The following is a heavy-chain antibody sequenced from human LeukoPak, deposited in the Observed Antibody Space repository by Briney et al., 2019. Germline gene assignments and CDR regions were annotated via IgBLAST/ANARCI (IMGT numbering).Heavy chain of an antibody. CDR2: IYTSGST. J-gene: IGHJ2*01. D-gene: IGHD1-26*01. CDR3: ARDWGIYSGSYSHWYFDL. CDR1: GGSISSYY. V-gene: IGHV4-4*07. Sequence: PSETLSLTCTVSGGSISSYYWSWIRQPAGKGLEWIGRIYTSGSTSYNPSLKSRVTMSVDTSKNQFSLKLSSVTAADTAVYYCARDWGIYSGSYSHWYFDLWGRGTLVTVSS.